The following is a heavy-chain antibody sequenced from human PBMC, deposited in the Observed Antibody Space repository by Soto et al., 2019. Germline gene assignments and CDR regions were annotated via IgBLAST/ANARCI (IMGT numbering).Heavy chain of an antibody. CDR2: ISYDGSNK. V-gene: IGHV3-30*18. D-gene: IGHD6-6*01. J-gene: IGHJ4*02. CDR1: GFTFSSYG. CDR3: AKCRGLYSSSSPVVY. Sequence: QVQLVESGGGVVQPGRSLRLSCAASGFTFSSYGMHWVRQAPGKGLEWVAVISYDGSNKYYADSVKGRFTISRDNSKNTLYLQMNSLRAEDTAVYYCAKCRGLYSSSSPVVYWGQGTLVTVSS.